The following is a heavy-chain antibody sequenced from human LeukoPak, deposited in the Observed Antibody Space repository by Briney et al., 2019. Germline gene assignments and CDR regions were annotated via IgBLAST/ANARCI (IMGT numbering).Heavy chain of an antibody. J-gene: IGHJ5*02. D-gene: IGHD6-19*01. CDR2: IYYSGST. CDR1: GGSISSSSYY. CDR3: ARWASRLVKNWFDP. V-gene: IGHV4-39*07. Sequence: SETLSLTCTVSGGSISSSSYYWGWIRQPPGKGLEWIGSIYYSGSTYYNPSLKSRVTISVDTSKNQFSLKLSSVTAADTAVYYCARWASRLVKNWFDPWGQGTLVTVSS.